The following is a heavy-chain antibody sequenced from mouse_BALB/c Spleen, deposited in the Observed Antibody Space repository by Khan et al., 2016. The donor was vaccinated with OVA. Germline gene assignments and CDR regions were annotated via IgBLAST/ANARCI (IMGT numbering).Heavy chain of an antibody. CDR1: GFSLSNYG. Sequence: QVQLKESGPGLVAPSQSLSITCTVSGFSLSNYGVSWVRQPPGKGLEWLGGTWGDGSTNYHSALISRMITTKDDSKRQVFLTLNSLQTADTATYYCATCTPQPYSIDYWGQGTSVTVSS. CDR3: ATCTPQPYSIDY. CDR2: TWGDGST. J-gene: IGHJ4*01. D-gene: IGHD6-1*01. V-gene: IGHV2-3*01.